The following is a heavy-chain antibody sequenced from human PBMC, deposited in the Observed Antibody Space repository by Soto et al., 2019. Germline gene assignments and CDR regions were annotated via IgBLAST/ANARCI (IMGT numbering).Heavy chain of an antibody. CDR3: ARDSGRGTTVTTDDAFDI. CDR1: GFTFSSYS. V-gene: IGHV3-48*01. D-gene: IGHD4-17*01. CDR2: ISSSSSTI. Sequence: GGSLRLSCAASGFTFSSYSMNWVRQAPGKGLEWVSYISSSSSTIYYADSVKGRFTISRDNAKNSLYLQMNSLRAEDTAVYYCARDSGRGTTVTTDDAFDIWGQGTMVTVSS. J-gene: IGHJ3*02.